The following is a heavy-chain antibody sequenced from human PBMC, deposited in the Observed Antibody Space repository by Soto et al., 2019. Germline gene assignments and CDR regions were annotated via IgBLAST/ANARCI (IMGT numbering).Heavy chain of an antibody. Sequence: PLETLSLTCAVYVGSFIGYYWTWIRQPPGKGLEWIGEINDSGGTDYNPSLKSRVTISLDTSKNQSSLKLSSVTAADTAVYYCVRGRKGFSSSCYVDWGQGTLVTVSS. J-gene: IGHJ4*02. V-gene: IGHV4-34*01. CDR2: INDSGGT. CDR3: VRGRKGFSSSCYVD. D-gene: IGHD6-13*01. CDR1: VGSFIGYY.